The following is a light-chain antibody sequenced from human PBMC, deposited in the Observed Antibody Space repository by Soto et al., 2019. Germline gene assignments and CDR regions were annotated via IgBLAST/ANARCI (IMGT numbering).Light chain of an antibody. J-gene: IGKJ1*01. CDR3: QHYGNFPPWT. V-gene: IGKV3-20*01. CDR1: QSVSASY. CDR2: GTS. Sequence: EIVLTQSPGTLSLSPGERATLSCRASQSVSASYYLAWYQQKPGQAPRLLIYGTSSRATGIPDRFSGSGSGTGFPLTISRLEPEAFAVYCCQHYGNFPPWTFGQGTTVEIK.